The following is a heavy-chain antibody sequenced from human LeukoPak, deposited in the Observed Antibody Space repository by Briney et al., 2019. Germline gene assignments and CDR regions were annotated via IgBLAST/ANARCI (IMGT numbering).Heavy chain of an antibody. CDR2: IKEDGSEK. CDR3: ARAAGTTRTFGY. V-gene: IGHV3-7*04. D-gene: IGHD1-7*01. CDR1: GFTFSSYW. J-gene: IGHJ4*02. Sequence: PGGSLRLSCAASGFTFSSYWMGRLRQAPGRGLECVAYIKEDGSEKYYVGSVKGRFTISRDNAKNSLWLQMNSLRVEDTATYYCARAAGTTRTFGYWGQGILVTVSS.